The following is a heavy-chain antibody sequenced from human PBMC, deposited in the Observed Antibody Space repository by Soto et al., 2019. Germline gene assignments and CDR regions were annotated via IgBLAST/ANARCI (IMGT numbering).Heavy chain of an antibody. CDR1: GGSISSYY. Sequence: SETLSLTCTVSGGSISSYYWSWIRQPPGKGLEWIGYIYYSGSTNYNPSLKSRVTISVDTSKNQFSLKLSSVTAADTAVYYCARDSAFGGVIPNYFDYWGQGTLVTVSS. CDR2: IYYSGST. CDR3: ARDSAFGGVIPNYFDY. D-gene: IGHD3-16*02. V-gene: IGHV4-59*01. J-gene: IGHJ4*02.